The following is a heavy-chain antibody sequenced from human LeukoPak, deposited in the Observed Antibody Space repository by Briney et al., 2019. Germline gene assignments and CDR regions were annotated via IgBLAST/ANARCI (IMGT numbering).Heavy chain of an antibody. D-gene: IGHD2-2*01. V-gene: IGHV3-53*01. CDR2: IYSGGST. CDR3: ARGACSSTSCYYGNYYFDS. Sequence: GGSLRLSCAASGFTVSSNYMSWVCQAPGKGLEWVSVIYSGGSTYYADSVKGRFTISRDNSKNTLCLQMNSLRAEDTAVYYCARGACSSTSCYYGNYYFDSWGQGTLVTVSS. J-gene: IGHJ4*02. CDR1: GFTVSSNY.